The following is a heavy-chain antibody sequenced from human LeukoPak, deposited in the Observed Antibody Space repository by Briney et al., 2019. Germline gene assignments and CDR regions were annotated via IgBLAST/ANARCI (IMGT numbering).Heavy chain of an antibody. CDR1: GYTFTGYY. Sequence: ASVKVSCKASGYTFTGYYMHWVRQAPGQGLEWMGWISAYNGNTNYAQKLQGRVTMTTDTSTSTAYMELRSLRSDDTAVYYCARGGLWFGELSSFDYWGQGTLVTVSS. CDR3: ARGGLWFGELSSFDY. D-gene: IGHD3-10*01. CDR2: ISAYNGNT. V-gene: IGHV1-18*04. J-gene: IGHJ4*02.